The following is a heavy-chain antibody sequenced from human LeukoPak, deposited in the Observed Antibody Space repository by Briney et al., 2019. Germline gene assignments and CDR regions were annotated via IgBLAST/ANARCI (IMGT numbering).Heavy chain of an antibody. Sequence: SETLSLTCTVSGGSISSYYWSWIRQPPGKGLEWIGYIYYSGSTNYNPSLKSRVTISVDTSKNQFSLKLSSVTAADTAVYYCARAKGRLLHDYWGQGTLVTVSS. CDR2: IYYSGST. J-gene: IGHJ4*02. CDR3: ARAKGRLLHDY. CDR1: GGSISSYY. D-gene: IGHD3-22*01. V-gene: IGHV4-59*12.